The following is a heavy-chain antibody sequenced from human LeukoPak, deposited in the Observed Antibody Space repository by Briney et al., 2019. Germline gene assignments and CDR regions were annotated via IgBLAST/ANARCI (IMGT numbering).Heavy chain of an antibody. J-gene: IGHJ6*02. CDR2: IYYSGST. V-gene: IGHV4-59*08. D-gene: IGHD1-1*01. CDR3: ARTTDYYYYYYGMDV. Sequence: SETLSLTCTVSGGSISSYYWSWIRQPPGKGLEWIGYIYYSGSTNYNLSLKSRVTISVDTSKNQFSLKLSSVTAADTAVYYCARTTDYYYYYYGMDVWGQGTTVTVSS. CDR1: GGSISSYY.